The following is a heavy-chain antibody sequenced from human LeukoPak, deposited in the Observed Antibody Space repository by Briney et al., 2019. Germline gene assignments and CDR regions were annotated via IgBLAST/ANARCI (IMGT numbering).Heavy chain of an antibody. CDR2: ISGSGGST. Sequence: PGGTLRLSCAASGFTFSSYGMSWVRQAPGKGLEWVSAISGSGGSTYYADSVKGRFTISRDNSKNTLYLQMNSLRAEDTAVYYCAKHVKWWIQLWNNWFDPWGQGTLVTVSS. V-gene: IGHV3-23*01. J-gene: IGHJ5*02. CDR3: AKHVKWWIQLWNNWFDP. D-gene: IGHD5-18*01. CDR1: GFTFSSYG.